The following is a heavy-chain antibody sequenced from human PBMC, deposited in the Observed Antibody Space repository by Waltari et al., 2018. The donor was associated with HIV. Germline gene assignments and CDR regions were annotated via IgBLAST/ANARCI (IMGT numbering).Heavy chain of an antibody. CDR1: GGSFSGYY. D-gene: IGHD6-13*01. J-gene: IGHJ4*02. CDR3: ARFAAAGTKGIRAFDY. CDR2: INHSGST. Sequence: QVQLQQWGAGLLKPSETLSLTCAVYGGSFSGYYWSWIRQPPGKGLEWIGEINHSGSTNYNPSLKSRVTISVDTSKNQFSLKLSSVTAADTAVYYCARFAAAGTKGIRAFDYWGQGTLVTVSS. V-gene: IGHV4-34*01.